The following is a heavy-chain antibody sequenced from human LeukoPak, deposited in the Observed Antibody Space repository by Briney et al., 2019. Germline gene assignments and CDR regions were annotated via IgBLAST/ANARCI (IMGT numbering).Heavy chain of an antibody. Sequence: GGGLILSCAAYGFMFSNYAMRSGRRAPGKGLGRVPGISGSGGSTVYADSVKRRFSISRDNSKNTLYLQANGLRTEDTAVYYCAKDRLLNCRGDCYIFDYWGQGTVVTVSS. CDR3: AKDRLLNCRGDCYIFDY. V-gene: IGHV3-23*01. D-gene: IGHD2-21*02. J-gene: IGHJ4*02. CDR1: GFMFSNYA. CDR2: ISGSGGST.